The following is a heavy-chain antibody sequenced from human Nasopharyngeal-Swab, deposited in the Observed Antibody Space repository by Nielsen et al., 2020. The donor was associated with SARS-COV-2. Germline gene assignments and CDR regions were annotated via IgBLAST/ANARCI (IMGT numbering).Heavy chain of an antibody. CDR2: IRSKAYGGTT. V-gene: IGHV3-49*02. CDR3: TREGYCSSTSCYVYYYYGMDV. J-gene: IGHJ6*02. D-gene: IGHD2-2*01. Sequence: VRRMPGKGLEWVGFIRSKAYGGTTEYAASVKGRFTISRDDSKSIAYLQMNSLKTEDTAVYYCTREGYCSSTSCYVYYYYGMDVWGQGTTVTVSS.